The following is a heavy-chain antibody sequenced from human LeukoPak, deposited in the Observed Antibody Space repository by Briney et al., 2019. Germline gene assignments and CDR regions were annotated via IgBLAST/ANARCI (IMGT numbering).Heavy chain of an antibody. CDR1: GFTVGSTY. V-gene: IGHV3-53*01. J-gene: IGHJ4*02. CDR2: IYSGGST. CDR3: ARATLDN. Sequence: PGGSLRLSCAASGFTVGSTYISRVRQAPGKGLEWVSVIYSGGSTKYADSVKARFTISRDTSKNTVYLQMNNLRAEDTAVYYCARATLDNWGQGTLVTVSS.